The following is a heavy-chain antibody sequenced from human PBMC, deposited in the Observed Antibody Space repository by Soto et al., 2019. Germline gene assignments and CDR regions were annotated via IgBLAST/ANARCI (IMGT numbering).Heavy chain of an antibody. CDR3: ARRGIVLMVYAGWFDP. V-gene: IGHV4-39*01. J-gene: IGHJ5*02. CDR2: IYYSGST. Sequence: LSLTCTVSGGSISSSSYYWGWIRQPPGKGLEWIGSIYYSGSTYYNPSLKSRVTISVDTSKNQFSLKLSSVTAADTAVYYCARRGIVLMVYAGWFDPWGQGTLVTVSS. CDR1: GGSISSSSYY. D-gene: IGHD2-8*01.